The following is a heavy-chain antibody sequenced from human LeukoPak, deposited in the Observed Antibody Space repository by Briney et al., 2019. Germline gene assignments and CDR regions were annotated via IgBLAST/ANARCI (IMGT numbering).Heavy chain of an antibody. J-gene: IGHJ3*02. CDR1: GYTFTSYY. D-gene: IGHD2-15*01. CDR2: INPSGGST. CDR3: ARGGYCSGGSCHRSSAFDI. V-gene: IGHV1-46*01. Sequence: ASVKVSCKASGYTFTSYYMHWVRQAPGQGLEWMGIINPSGGSTSYAQKFQGRVTMTRDMSTSTVYMELSSLRSEDTAVYYCARGGYCSGGSCHRSSAFDIWGQGTMVTVSS.